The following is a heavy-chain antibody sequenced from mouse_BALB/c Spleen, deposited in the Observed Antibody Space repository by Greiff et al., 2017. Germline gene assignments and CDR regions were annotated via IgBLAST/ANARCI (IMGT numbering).Heavy chain of an antibody. Sequence: EVQLVESGGGLVQPGGSRKLSCAASGFTFSDYGMAWVRQAPGKGPEWVAFISNLAYSIYYADTVTGRFTISRENAKNTLYLEMSSLRSEDTAMYYCAREDGNYNYAMDYWGQGTSVTVSS. CDR1: GFTFSDYG. CDR2: ISNLAYSI. D-gene: IGHD2-1*01. J-gene: IGHJ4*01. V-gene: IGHV5-15*02. CDR3: AREDGNYNYAMDY.